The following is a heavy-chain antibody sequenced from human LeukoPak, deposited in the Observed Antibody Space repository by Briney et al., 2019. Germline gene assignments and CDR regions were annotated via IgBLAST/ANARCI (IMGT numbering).Heavy chain of an antibody. D-gene: IGHD2-21*01. CDR2: VGGDAQTK. Sequence: AGPLRLSCAASGFAFTRYSLSWVRQAPGKGLEWVSVVGGDAQTKFYADSVRGRFTVSRDNSMNTVYLQMNSLRAEDTATYYCVKDRPCDSCSPMDAWGKGTTVTV. CDR1: GFAFTRYS. CDR3: VKDRPCDSCSPMDA. V-gene: IGHV3-23*01. J-gene: IGHJ6*03.